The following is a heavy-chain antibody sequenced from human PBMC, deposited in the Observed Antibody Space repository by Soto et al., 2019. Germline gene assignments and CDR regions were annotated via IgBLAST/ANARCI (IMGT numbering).Heavy chain of an antibody. J-gene: IGHJ5*02. V-gene: IGHV1-3*01. CDR1: GYTFTSYA. D-gene: IGHD6-13*01. Sequence: ASVKVSCKASGYTFTSYAMHWVRQAPGQRLEWMGWINAGNGNTKYSQKFQGRVTITRDTSASTAYMELSSLRSEDTAVYYCARDESWQDLVWWFAPWGQGTLVTVSS. CDR2: INAGNGNT. CDR3: ARDESWQDLVWWFAP.